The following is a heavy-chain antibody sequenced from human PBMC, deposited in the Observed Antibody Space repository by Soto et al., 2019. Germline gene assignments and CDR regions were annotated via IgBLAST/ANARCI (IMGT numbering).Heavy chain of an antibody. CDR2: ISGSGGST. Sequence: GGSLRLSCAASGFTFSSYAMSWVRQAPGKGLEWVSAISGSGGSTYYADSVKGRFTISRDNSKNTLYLQMNSLRDEDTAVYYCAKDQGIAAAGTWFDPWGPGTLVTVSS. V-gene: IGHV3-23*01. D-gene: IGHD6-13*01. CDR3: AKDQGIAAAGTWFDP. CDR1: GFTFSSYA. J-gene: IGHJ5*02.